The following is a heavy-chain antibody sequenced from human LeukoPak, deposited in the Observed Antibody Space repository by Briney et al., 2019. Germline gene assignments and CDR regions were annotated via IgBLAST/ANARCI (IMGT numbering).Heavy chain of an antibody. V-gene: IGHV1-18*01. CDR3: ATLYGDYVVN. CDR1: GYTFTSYG. J-gene: IGHJ4*02. D-gene: IGHD4-17*01. CDR2: ISAYNGNT. Sequence: ASVKVSCKASGYTFTSYGISWVRQAPGQGLEWMGWISAYNGNTNYAQKFQGRVTMTRNTSISTAYMELSSLRPEDTAVYYCATLYGDYVVNWGQGTLVTVSS.